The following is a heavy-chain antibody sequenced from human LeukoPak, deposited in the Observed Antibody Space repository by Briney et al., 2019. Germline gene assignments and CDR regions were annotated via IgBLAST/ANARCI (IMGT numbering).Heavy chain of an antibody. D-gene: IGHD6-13*01. CDR2: ISGSGGST. J-gene: IGHJ5*02. CDR1: GFTFSSYA. V-gene: IGHV3-23*01. CDR3: AKDKWQQLALNWFDP. Sequence: GGSLRLSCAASGFTFSSYAMSWVRQAPGKGLEWVSAISGSGGSTYYADSVTGRFTISRDNSKNTLYLQMNSLRAEDTAVYYCAKDKWQQLALNWFDPWGQGTLVTVSS.